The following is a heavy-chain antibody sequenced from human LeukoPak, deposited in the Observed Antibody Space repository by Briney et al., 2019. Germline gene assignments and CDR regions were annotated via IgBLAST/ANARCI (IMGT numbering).Heavy chain of an antibody. CDR1: GGSISSYY. CDR3: ARHGSVRSPLGP. J-gene: IGHJ5*02. Sequence: SETLSLTCTVSGGSISSYYWSWIRQPSGKGLEWIGYIYATGSTNYNPSLKSRVTISVDTPKNQFSLNLRSVTAADTAVYYCARHGSVRSPLGPWGQGTLVTVSS. CDR2: IYATGST. V-gene: IGHV4-4*09. D-gene: IGHD3-10*01.